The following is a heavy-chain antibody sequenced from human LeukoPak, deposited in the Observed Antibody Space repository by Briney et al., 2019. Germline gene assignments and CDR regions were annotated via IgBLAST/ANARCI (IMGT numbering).Heavy chain of an antibody. J-gene: IGHJ4*02. CDR1: GFTFSSYA. CDR2: ISGSGGST. CDR3: AGNPYCGGDCYFLLGY. D-gene: IGHD2-21*02. V-gene: IGHV3-23*01. Sequence: PGGSLRLSCAASGFTFSSYAMSWVRQAPGKGLEWVSAISGSGGSTYYADSVKGRFTISRDNSKNTLYLQMNSLRAEDTAVYYCAGNPYCGGDCYFLLGYWGQGTLVTVSS.